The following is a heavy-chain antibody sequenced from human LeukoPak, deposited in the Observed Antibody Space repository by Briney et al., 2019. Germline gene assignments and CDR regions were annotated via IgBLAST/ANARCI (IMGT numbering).Heavy chain of an antibody. D-gene: IGHD6-13*01. Sequence: SETLSLTCAVYGGSFSDYYWSWIRQPPGKGLECIGEINHSGSTNYNPSLKSRVTISVDTSKNQLSLKLSSVTAADTAVYYCERELRAAAARYGANWFDPWGQGTLVTVSS. CDR3: ERELRAAAARYGANWFDP. J-gene: IGHJ5*02. CDR2: INHSGST. CDR1: GGSFSDYY. V-gene: IGHV4-34*01.